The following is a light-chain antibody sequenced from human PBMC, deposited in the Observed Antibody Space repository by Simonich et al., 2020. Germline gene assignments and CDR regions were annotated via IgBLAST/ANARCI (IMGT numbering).Light chain of an antibody. CDR2: WAS. CDR3: QQYYSTPWT. CDR1: QSVLYSSNNKNY. J-gene: IGKJ1*01. V-gene: IGKV4-1*01. Sequence: DIVMTQSPDSLAVSLGERATINCKSSQSVLYSSNNKNYLAGYQQKPGPPPKLLIYWASTRESGVPDRFSGSGSGTDFPLTISSLQAEDVAVYYCQQYYSTPWTFGQGTKVEIK.